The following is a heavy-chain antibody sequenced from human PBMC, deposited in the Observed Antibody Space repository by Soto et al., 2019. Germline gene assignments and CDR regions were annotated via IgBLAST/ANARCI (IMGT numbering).Heavy chain of an antibody. CDR1: GGPYNKYT. J-gene: IGHJ6*02. V-gene: IGHV1-69*02. Sequence: SVKVSCKASGGPYNKYTISWVRQAPGQGLEWMGRTIPILDITNYAQKIQGRVTINADKSTSTVYKDLSSLRSEDTALYYCASFGYNWNDGLYYYGMDVWGQGTTVTVSS. CDR2: TIPILDIT. D-gene: IGHD1-1*01. CDR3: ASFGYNWNDGLYYYGMDV.